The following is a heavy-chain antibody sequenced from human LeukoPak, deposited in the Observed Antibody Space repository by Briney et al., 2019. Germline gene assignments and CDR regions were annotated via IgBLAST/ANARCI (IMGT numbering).Heavy chain of an antibody. CDR1: GFTFDDYD. J-gene: IGHJ4*02. V-gene: IGHV3-20*04. Sequence: GGSLRLSCAASGFTFDDYDMSWVRQAQGKGLQWVSGIDWNGGSSGYADSVKGRFTISRDNAKNSLYLQMNSLQAEDTALYYCARAQWDSSGYYSFDYWGQGTLVTVSS. CDR3: ARAQWDSSGYYSFDY. D-gene: IGHD3-22*01. CDR2: IDWNGGSS.